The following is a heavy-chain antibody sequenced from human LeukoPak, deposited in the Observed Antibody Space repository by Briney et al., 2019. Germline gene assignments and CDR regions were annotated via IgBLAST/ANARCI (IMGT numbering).Heavy chain of an antibody. D-gene: IGHD5-24*01. V-gene: IGHV4-34*01. CDR1: GGSFRGYY. Sequence: RASETLSLTCAVYGGSFRGYYWTWVRQSPGKGLECIGRIDDSGDTKYNPSLKSRVTISVDTSKNQFSLKLTSVTAADTAVYYCARERKATVTLTVPLSRPKRGGYMDVWGTGTTVAVSS. CDR3: ARERKATVTLTVPLSRPKRGGYMDV. CDR2: IDDSGDT. J-gene: IGHJ6*03.